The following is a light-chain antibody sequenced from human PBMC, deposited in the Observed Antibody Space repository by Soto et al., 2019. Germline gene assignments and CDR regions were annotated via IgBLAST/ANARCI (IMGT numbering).Light chain of an antibody. Sequence: QPLLTQPASVSGSPGKSITISCTGTSSDVGSYNIVSLYQQHPGKAPKLMIYEGSKRTSGVSNRFSGSKSGNTASLTISVLQAEDEADYYCCSYAGSSTSYVFGTGTKLTVL. V-gene: IGLV2-23*01. CDR1: SSDVGSYNI. CDR2: EGS. CDR3: CSYAGSSTSYV. J-gene: IGLJ1*01.